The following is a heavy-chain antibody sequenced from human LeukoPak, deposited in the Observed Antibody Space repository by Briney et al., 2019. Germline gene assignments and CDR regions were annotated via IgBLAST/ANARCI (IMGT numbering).Heavy chain of an antibody. Sequence: SETLSLTCAISGGSISSYYWTWIRQSPVRGLEWMGQIDYSGSTTYKPSLASRVSMSIDMSRRQFSLTLTPVTAADTAVYFCATSGTWSSIDFWGQGTLVTVSS. J-gene: IGHJ4*02. CDR2: IDYSGST. CDR3: ATSGTWSSIDF. D-gene: IGHD6-13*01. CDR1: GGSISSYY. V-gene: IGHV4-59*01.